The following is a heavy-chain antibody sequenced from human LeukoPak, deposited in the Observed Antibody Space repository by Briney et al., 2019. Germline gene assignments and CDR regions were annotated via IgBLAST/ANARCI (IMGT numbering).Heavy chain of an antibody. CDR2: IYHSGST. V-gene: IGHV4-4*02. CDR1: GGSISSSNW. J-gene: IGHJ5*02. Sequence: SETLSLTCAVSGGSISSSNWWSWVRQPPGKGLEWIGEIYHSGSTNYNPSLKSRGTISVDTSKNQFSLKLRSVTAADTAVYYCARDKGDSSGYPNWFDPWGQGTLVTVSS. D-gene: IGHD3-22*01. CDR3: ARDKGDSSGYPNWFDP.